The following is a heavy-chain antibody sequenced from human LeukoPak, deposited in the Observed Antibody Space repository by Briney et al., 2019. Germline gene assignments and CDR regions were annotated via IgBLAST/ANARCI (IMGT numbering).Heavy chain of an antibody. CDR3: AKSYFDYSTYYSYYFNL. D-gene: IGHD4-11*01. V-gene: IGHV4-61*05. CDR1: GGSISSSSYY. J-gene: IGHJ4*02. Sequence: ASETLSLTCTVSGGSISSSSYYWGWIRQPPGRGLEWIGYVYTSGSTNYNPSLKSRVTISVDTSNSQFALKLSSVTAADTAGYYCAKSYFDYSTYYSYYFNLWGQGALVTVSS. CDR2: VYTSGST.